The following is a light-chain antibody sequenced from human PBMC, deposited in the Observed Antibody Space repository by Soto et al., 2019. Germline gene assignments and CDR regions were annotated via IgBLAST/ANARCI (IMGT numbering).Light chain of an antibody. CDR3: QQYGRSPLIT. V-gene: IGKV3-20*01. J-gene: IGKJ5*01. Sequence: EIVLTQSPGTVSLSPGERATLSCRASQSVSSRNLAWYRQKPGQAPSLLIFGASNRATGIPDRFSGSGSGTDFTLTISRLEPEDFAVYYCQQYGRSPLITFGQGTRLDIK. CDR2: GAS. CDR1: QSVSSRN.